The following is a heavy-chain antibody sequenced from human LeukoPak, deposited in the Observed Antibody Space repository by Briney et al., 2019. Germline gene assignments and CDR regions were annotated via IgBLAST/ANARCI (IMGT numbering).Heavy chain of an antibody. CDR1: GGTFSSYT. CDR3: ARGSGGGQPVDY. CDR2: IIPIFGTA. J-gene: IGHJ4*02. D-gene: IGHD2-15*01. Sequence: SVKVSCKASGGTFSSYTISWVRQAPGQGLEWMGGIIPIFGTANYAQKFQGRVTITTDESTSTAYMELSSLRSEDTVVYYCARGSGGGQPVDYWGQGTLVTVSS. V-gene: IGHV1-69*05.